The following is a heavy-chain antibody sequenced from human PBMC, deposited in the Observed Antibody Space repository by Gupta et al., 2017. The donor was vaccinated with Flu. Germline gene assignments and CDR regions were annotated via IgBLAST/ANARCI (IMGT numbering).Heavy chain of an antibody. J-gene: IGHJ5*02. D-gene: IGHD2-21*02. CDR3: ARLRSCGGGCYYLDP. Sequence: QVQLVQSGAEVKRPGASVKVSCKASGYTFTNYDINWVRQAAGQGLEWMGGLNPNSGHSAYAQRFQGRVTMTRNTSISTAYMELSSLRSEDTAVYYCARLRSCGGGCYYLDPWGQGTLVTVSS. CDR2: LNPNSGHS. CDR1: GYTFTNYD. V-gene: IGHV1-8*01.